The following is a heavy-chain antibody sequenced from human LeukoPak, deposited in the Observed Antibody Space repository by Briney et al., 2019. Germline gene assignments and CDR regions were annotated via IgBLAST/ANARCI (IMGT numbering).Heavy chain of an antibody. CDR1: GGSISSGDYY. CDR3: ASRGKYWFDP. Sequence: SETLSLTCTVSGGSISSGDYYWSWIRQPPGKGLEWIGYIYYSGSTHYNPSLKSRVTISVDTSKNQFSLKLSSVTAADTAVYYCASRGKYWFDPWGQGTLVTVSS. CDR2: IYYSGST. J-gene: IGHJ5*02. V-gene: IGHV4-30-4*08.